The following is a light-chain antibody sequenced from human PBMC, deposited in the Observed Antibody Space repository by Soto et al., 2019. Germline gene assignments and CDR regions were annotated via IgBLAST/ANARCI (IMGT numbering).Light chain of an antibody. V-gene: IGKV3-20*01. CDR1: QSVSSDY. CDR3: QHDSSSRT. CDR2: TAS. J-gene: IGKJ1*01. Sequence: EIVLTQSPGTLSLSPGERAALSCRASQSVSSDYLAWYQQRPGQPPRLLMYTASSRATGTPDRLSGSGSGADFTLTISSLEPEDFAVYYCQHDSSSRTFGQWTKVEI.